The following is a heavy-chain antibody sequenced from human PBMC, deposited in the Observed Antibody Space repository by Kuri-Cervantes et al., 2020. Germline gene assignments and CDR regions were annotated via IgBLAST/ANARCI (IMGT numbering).Heavy chain of an antibody. J-gene: IGHJ4*02. CDR1: GGTFSSYA. V-gene: IGHV1-2*04. D-gene: IGHD2-2*01. CDR2: INPNSGET. CDR3: ARDHCHTATCYDKGELDY. Sequence: ASVKVSCKASGGTFSSYAISWVRQAPGQGLEWMGWINPNSGETKYAPKFQDYFTMTRDTSDSTTYMYLSRLTSDDTAVYFCARDHCHTATCYDKGELDYWGQGTLVTVSS.